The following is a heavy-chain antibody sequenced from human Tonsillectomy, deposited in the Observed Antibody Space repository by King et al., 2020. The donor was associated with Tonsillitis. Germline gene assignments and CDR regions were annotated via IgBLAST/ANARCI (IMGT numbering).Heavy chain of an antibody. CDR1: GFTFDDYA. CDR3: AKDMYSHGSGSFYDY. D-gene: IGHD3-10*01. J-gene: IGHJ4*02. Sequence: EVQLVESGGGVVQPGGSLRLSCAASGFTFDDYAMHWVRQAPGKGHKWVSLISGDGGSTYYEDSVKGRFTISRDNSKNSLYLQMNSLRTEDTAFYYCAKDMYSHGSGSFYDYWGQGTLVTVSS. CDR2: ISGDGGST. V-gene: IGHV3-43*02.